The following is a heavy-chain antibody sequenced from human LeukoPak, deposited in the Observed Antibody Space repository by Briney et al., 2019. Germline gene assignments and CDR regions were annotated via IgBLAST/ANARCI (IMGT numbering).Heavy chain of an antibody. CDR1: GGSISSYY. J-gene: IGHJ6*03. CDR2: IYTSGST. Sequence: KPSETLSLTCTVSGGSISSYYWSWIRQPAGKGLEWIGYIYTSGSTNYNPSLKSRVTISVDTSKNQFSLKLSSVTAADTAVYYWARLHYHFWSGSPPRASYYYYYMDVWGKGTTVTVSS. D-gene: IGHD3-3*01. CDR3: ARLHYHFWSGSPPRASYYYYYMDV. V-gene: IGHV4-4*09.